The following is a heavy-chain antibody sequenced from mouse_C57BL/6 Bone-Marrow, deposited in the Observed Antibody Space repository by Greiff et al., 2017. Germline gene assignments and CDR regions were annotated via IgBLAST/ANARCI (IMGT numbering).Heavy chain of an antibody. CDR1: GYTFTSYW. J-gene: IGHJ1*03. V-gene: IGHV1-59*01. CDR2: IDPSDSYT. D-gene: IGHD1-1*01. Sequence: QVQLQQPGAELVRPGTSVKLSCKASGYTFTSYWMHWVKQRPGQGLEWIGVIDPSDSYTNYNQKFKGKATLTVDTSSSTAYMQLSSLTSEDSAVYYGARWGGSSYNWYFDVWGTGTTVTASS. CDR3: ARWGGSSYNWYFDV.